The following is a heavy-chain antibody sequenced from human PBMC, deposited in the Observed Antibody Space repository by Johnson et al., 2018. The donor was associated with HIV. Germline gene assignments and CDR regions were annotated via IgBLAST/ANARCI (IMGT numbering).Heavy chain of an antibody. J-gene: IGHJ3*02. CDR3: AKVGGRHDYGDYLGAFDI. CDR2: ISYDGSNK. Sequence: QVQLVESGGGVVRPGGSLRLSCAASGFTFDDYGMSWVRQAPGQGLEWGAVISYDGSNKYYAYSVKGRLTISRDNSKNTLYLQMNSLRAEDTAVYYCAKVGGRHDYGDYLGAFDIWGQGTMVTVSS. V-gene: IGHV3-30*18. CDR1: GFTFDDYG. D-gene: IGHD4-17*01.